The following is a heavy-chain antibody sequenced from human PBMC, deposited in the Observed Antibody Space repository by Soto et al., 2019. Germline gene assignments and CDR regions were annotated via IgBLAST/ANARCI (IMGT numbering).Heavy chain of an antibody. J-gene: IGHJ6*02. CDR3: ARILTYSSGWYGDYYYGMDV. CDR2: TYYRSKWYN. Sequence: SQTLSLTCAISGDSVSSNSAAWNWIRQSPSRGLEWLGRTYYRSKWYNDYAVSVKSRITINPDTSKNQFSLQLNSVTPEDTAVYYCARILTYSSGWYGDYYYGMDVWGQGTTVTVS. D-gene: IGHD6-19*01. V-gene: IGHV6-1*01. CDR1: GDSVSSNSAA.